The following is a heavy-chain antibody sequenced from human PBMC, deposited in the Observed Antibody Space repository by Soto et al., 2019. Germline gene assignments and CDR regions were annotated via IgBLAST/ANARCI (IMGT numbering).Heavy chain of an antibody. V-gene: IGHV3-30*18. CDR1: GFSLFSSFG. D-gene: IGHD2-15*01. CDR2: ISHDGSNK. Sequence: GSLRLSCTASGFSLFSSFGMHWVRQAPGRGLEWVTLISHDGSNKYYADSVRSRFTVSRDNSKNTVYLEMRDLRPEDTALYYCAKDDLGFCSGGACSQIDSWGQGTLVTV. J-gene: IGHJ4*02. CDR3: AKDDLGFCSGGACSQIDS.